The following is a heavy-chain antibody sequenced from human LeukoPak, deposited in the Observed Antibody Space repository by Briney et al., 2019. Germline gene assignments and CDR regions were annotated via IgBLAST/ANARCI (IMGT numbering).Heavy chain of an antibody. J-gene: IGHJ3*02. D-gene: IGHD2-15*01. V-gene: IGHV3-30*18. CDR2: ISYDGSNK. CDR1: GFTFSSYG. Sequence: GGSLRPSCAASGFTFSSYGMHWVRQAPGKGLEWVAVISYDGSNKYYADSVKGRFTISRDNSKNTLYLQMNSLRAEDTAVHYCAKEGGPGTFDIWGQGTMVTVSS. CDR3: AKEGGPGTFDI.